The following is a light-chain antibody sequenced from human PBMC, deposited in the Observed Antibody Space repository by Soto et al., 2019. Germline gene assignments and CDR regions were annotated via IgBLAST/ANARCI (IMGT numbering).Light chain of an antibody. Sequence: DIQMTQSPSPLSASVGDRVTITCRASQSIRSWLAWYQQKPGKAPKVLIYDASSLESGVPSRFSGSGSETEFTLTISGLQPDDFASYYCQQYNSYSWTFGQGTKVDIK. CDR1: QSIRSW. CDR2: DAS. V-gene: IGKV1-5*01. CDR3: QQYNSYSWT. J-gene: IGKJ1*01.